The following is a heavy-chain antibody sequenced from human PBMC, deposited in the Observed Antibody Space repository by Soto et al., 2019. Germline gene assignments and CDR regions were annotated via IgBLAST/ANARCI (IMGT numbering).Heavy chain of an antibody. J-gene: IGHJ5*02. CDR3: AKAGPSYYYDSSGYGQNWFDP. Sequence: QRHSYAAAELNFISHAMSWVSQNQGKGLEWVAVISCDGSNKYYADSVKGRFTISRDNSKNTLYLQMNSLRAEDTAVYYCAKAGPSYYYDSSGYGQNWFDPWGQGTLVTVSS. D-gene: IGHD3-22*01. CDR2: ISCDGSNK. CDR1: ELNFISHA. V-gene: IGHV3-30*18.